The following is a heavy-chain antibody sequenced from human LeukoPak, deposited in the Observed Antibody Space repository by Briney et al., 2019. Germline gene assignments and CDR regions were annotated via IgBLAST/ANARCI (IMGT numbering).Heavy chain of an antibody. D-gene: IGHD1-26*01. CDR3: AKGRGWEASYYYYYMDV. V-gene: IGHV3-23*01. Sequence: PGGSLRLSCAASGFTFSSYAMSWVRQAPGKGLEWVSAISGSGGSTYYTDSVKGRFTISRDNSKNTLYLQMNSLRAEDPAVYYCAKGRGWEASYYYYYMDVGGKGTTVTIS. J-gene: IGHJ6*03. CDR1: GFTFSSYA. CDR2: ISGSGGST.